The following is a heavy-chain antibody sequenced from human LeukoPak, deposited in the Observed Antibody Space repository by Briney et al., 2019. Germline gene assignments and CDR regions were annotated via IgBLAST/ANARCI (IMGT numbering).Heavy chain of an antibody. J-gene: IGHJ4*02. CDR3: ARGTWIQLWY. V-gene: IGHV4-31*03. CDR1: GGSISSGGYY. CDR2: IYYSGST. Sequence: PSETLSLTCTVSGGSISSGGYYWSWIRQHPGKGLEWIGYIYYSGSTYYNPSLKSRVTISVDTSKNQFSLKLSSVTAADTAVYYCARGTWIQLWYWGQGTLVTVSS. D-gene: IGHD5-18*01.